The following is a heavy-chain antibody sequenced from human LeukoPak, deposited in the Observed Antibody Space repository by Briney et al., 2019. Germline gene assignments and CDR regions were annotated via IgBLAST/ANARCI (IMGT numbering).Heavy chain of an antibody. Sequence: GGSLRLSCAASGFTFSGYAMTWVRQAPGKGLEWVSSTSGSGGGTSYADSVKGRFTISRDNSKNTLYLQMIRLRAEDTAVYYCAKYNDFWSDYPEGWGQGTLVSLSS. CDR3: AKYNDFWSDYPEG. CDR2: TSGSGGGT. V-gene: IGHV3-23*01. J-gene: IGHJ4*02. D-gene: IGHD3-3*01. CDR1: GFTFSGYA.